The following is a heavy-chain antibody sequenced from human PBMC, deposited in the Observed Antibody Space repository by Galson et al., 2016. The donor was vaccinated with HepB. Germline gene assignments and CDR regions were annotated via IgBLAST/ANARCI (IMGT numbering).Heavy chain of an antibody. CDR1: GGSFSGYL. CDR2: VHHSGST. V-gene: IGHV4-34*01. Sequence: SETLSLTCAVYGGSFSGYLWSWIRQPPGKGLEWIGEVHHSGSTNYNSSVKSQITISVDTSNNQFSLKLTSATAADTAVYYCARGPLRSFDWYRRGYFDHWGQGTLVTVSS. D-gene: IGHD3-9*01. CDR3: ARGPLRSFDWYRRGYFDH. J-gene: IGHJ4*02.